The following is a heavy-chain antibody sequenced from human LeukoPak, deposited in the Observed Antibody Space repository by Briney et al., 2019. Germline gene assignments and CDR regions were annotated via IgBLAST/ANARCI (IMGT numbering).Heavy chain of an antibody. D-gene: IGHD6-6*01. V-gene: IGHV3-33*01. J-gene: IGHJ4*02. Sequence: GGSLRLSCAASGFTFSSYGMHWVRQAPGKGLEWVAVIWYDGSNKYYADSVKGRFTISRDNSKNTLYLQMNSLRAEDTAVYYCARDMDEEQLVLGYFDYWGQGTLVTVSS. CDR3: ARDMDEEQLVLGYFDY. CDR2: IWYDGSNK. CDR1: GFTFSSYG.